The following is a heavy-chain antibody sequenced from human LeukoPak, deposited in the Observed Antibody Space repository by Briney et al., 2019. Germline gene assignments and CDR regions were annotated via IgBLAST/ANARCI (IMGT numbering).Heavy chain of an antibody. Sequence: GASVKVSFKASGGTFRTYAINWVRQAPGQGLEWMGRIVPLVDITNYAQKFQGRLTFTADKSTATVYMELSSLTSDDTSLYFCAKDKQQMVIPAFDSWGQGTLATVSS. D-gene: IGHD6-13*01. J-gene: IGHJ4*01. CDR2: IVPLVDIT. CDR1: GGTFRTYA. V-gene: IGHV1-69*04. CDR3: AKDKQQMVIPAFDS.